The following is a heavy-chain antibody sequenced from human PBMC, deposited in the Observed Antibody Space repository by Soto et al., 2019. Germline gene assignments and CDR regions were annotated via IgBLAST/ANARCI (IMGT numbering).Heavy chain of an antibody. CDR3: ARTIAVAGSFDY. J-gene: IGHJ4*02. Sequence: SETLSLTCTVSGGSISSYYWSWIRQPPGKGLEWIGYIYYSGSTNYNPSLKSRVTISVDTSKNQFSLKLSSVTAADTAVYYCARTIAVAGSFDYWGQGTLVTVSS. V-gene: IGHV4-59*08. CDR1: GGSISSYY. D-gene: IGHD6-19*01. CDR2: IYYSGST.